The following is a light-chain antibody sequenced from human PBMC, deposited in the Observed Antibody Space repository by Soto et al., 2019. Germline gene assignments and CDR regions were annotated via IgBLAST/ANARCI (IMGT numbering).Light chain of an antibody. J-gene: IGKJ1*01. CDR2: AAS. CDR3: QQSYSTPRT. CDR1: QSISSY. V-gene: IGKV1-39*01. Sequence: IQMTQPPSSLSASVGDRVTITCRASQSISSYLNWYQQKPGKVPKLLIYAASSLQSGVPSRFSGSGSGTDFTLTISSLQPEDFATYYCQQSYSTPRTFGQGTKV.